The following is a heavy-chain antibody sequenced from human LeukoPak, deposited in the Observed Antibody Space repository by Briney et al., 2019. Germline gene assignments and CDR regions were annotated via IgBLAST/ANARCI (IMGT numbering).Heavy chain of an antibody. J-gene: IGHJ4*02. CDR1: GFTFSSYA. D-gene: IGHD3-10*01. CDR3: AKDPGIHYYGSGSLDY. V-gene: IGHV3-23*01. CDR2: ISGSAGST. Sequence: GGSLRLSCAASGFTFSSYAMSWVRQAPGKGLEWVSAISGSAGSTYYADSVKGRFTISRDNSKNTLYLQMNSLRAEDTAVYYCAKDPGIHYYGSGSLDYWGQGTLVTVSS.